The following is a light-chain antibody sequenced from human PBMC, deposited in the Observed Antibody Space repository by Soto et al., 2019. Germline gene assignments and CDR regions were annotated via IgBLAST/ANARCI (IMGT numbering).Light chain of an antibody. V-gene: IGKV3-20*01. J-gene: IGKJ4*01. CDR3: QQYNNWPLT. Sequence: EIVLTQSPGTLSLSPGERATLSCRASASLSTNSLAWYQQKPGQPPRLLIYAASTRHTDIPDRFTGSGSGTDFALTISRLEPEDFAVYYCQQYNNWPLTFGGGTTVEIK. CDR1: ASLSTNS. CDR2: AAS.